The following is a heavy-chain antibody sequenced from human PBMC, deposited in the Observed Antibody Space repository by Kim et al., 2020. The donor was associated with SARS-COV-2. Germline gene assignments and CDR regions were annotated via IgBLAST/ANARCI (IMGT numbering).Heavy chain of an antibody. V-gene: IGHV6-1*01. CDR3: VRGGYSSDFS. CDR2: WYN. D-gene: IGHD6-19*01. J-gene: IGHJ4*02. Sequence: WYNEYAVSVKSRITINPDTSKNQFSLQLNSVTPEDTAVYYCVRGGYSSDFSWGQGTLVTVSS.